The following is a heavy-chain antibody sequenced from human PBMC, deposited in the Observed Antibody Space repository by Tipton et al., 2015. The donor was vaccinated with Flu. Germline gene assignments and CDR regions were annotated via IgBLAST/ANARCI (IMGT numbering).Heavy chain of an antibody. CDR2: LSTYSGNT. J-gene: IGHJ4*02. D-gene: IGHD2-21*01. Sequence: QLVQSGAEVRKPGASVQVSCKASGYTLTDYGISWVRQAPGQGLEWMGWLSTYSGNTKYSQKVQGRVSLTTDTSTSTAYMELRSLRSDDTAVYYCARDSGGRFPFHFWGQGTLVTVSS. V-gene: IGHV1-18*04. CDR3: ARDSGGRFPFHF. CDR1: GYTLTDYG.